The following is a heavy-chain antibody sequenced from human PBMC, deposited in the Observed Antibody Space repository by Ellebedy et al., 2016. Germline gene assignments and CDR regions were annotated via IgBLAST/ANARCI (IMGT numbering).Heavy chain of an antibody. D-gene: IGHD5-18*01. J-gene: IGHJ4*02. V-gene: IGHV3-64D*06. CDR2: ISSDDYST. CDR3: VRARRYSYSLDY. Sequence: GGSLRLSXSASGFSFSGHALHWVRQAPGKGLEYVSGISSDDYSTYHAESVRGRFSISRDNSKNTVDLQMASLRTEDTAVYYCVRARRYSYSLDYWGQGALVTVSS. CDR1: GFSFSGHA.